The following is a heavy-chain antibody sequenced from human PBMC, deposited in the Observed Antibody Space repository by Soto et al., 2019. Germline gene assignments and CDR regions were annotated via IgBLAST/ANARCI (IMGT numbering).Heavy chain of an antibody. CDR2: IWHDGSTK. Sequence: QVHLVESGRSVVQPGRSLRLSCTASGFTFRNFAMHWVRQAPGKGPEWISIIWHDGSTKHYAGSVQGRFTVSRDKSRNPVFLQMNSLGDEDTALYYCVRGGLVGSPCGGDCSTVDYWGQGTLVTVS. CDR3: VRGGLVGSPCGGDCSTVDY. D-gene: IGHD2-21*02. J-gene: IGHJ4*02. CDR1: GFTFRNFA. V-gene: IGHV3-33*01.